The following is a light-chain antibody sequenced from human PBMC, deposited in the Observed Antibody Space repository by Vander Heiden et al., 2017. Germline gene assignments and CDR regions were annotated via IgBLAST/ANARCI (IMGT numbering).Light chain of an antibody. Sequence: DIRMPQSPSSLSASVGDRVTITCQASQDISNFLNWYQRKPGKAPKLLIYDASNLETGVPSRFSGSVTGTEVTFTINSLQPEDIGTYYCLQYDNVPPTFGQGTKLEIK. V-gene: IGKV1-33*01. CDR1: QDISNF. J-gene: IGKJ2*01. CDR3: LQYDNVPPT. CDR2: DAS.